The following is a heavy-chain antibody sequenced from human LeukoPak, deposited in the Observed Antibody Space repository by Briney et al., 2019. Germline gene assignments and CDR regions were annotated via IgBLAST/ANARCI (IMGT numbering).Heavy chain of an antibody. CDR2: ISAYNGNT. V-gene: IGHV1-18*01. J-gene: IGHJ3*02. Sequence: GASVKVSCKASGYTFTSYGISWVRQAPGQGLEWMGWISAYNGNTNYAQKLQGRVTMTTDTSTSTAYMELRSLRSDDTAVYYCARDRREGYYDFWSGQGAAFDIWGQGTMVTVSS. CDR1: GYTFTSYG. D-gene: IGHD3-3*01. CDR3: ARDRREGYYDFWSGQGAAFDI.